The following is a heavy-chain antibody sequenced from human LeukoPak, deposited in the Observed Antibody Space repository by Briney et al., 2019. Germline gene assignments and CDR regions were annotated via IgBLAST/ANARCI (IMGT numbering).Heavy chain of an antibody. CDR1: GFTFSSYA. CDR2: ISGSGHNT. Sequence: GGSLRLSCAASGFTFSSYAMSWVRQAPGKGLEWVSAISGSGHNTYYADSVKGRFTISRDNSKNTVYLQMNSLRAEDTALYYCAKWREGTMVYFDYWGQGTLVTVSS. J-gene: IGHJ4*02. D-gene: IGHD3-10*01. CDR3: AKWREGTMVYFDY. V-gene: IGHV3-23*01.